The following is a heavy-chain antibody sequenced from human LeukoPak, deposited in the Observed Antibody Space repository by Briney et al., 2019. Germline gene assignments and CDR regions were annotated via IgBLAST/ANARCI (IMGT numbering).Heavy chain of an antibody. CDR1: GFTFSSYG. V-gene: IGHV3-30*18. CDR3: ANERSAYYYYYGMDV. CDR2: ISYDGGNK. Sequence: GGSLRLSCAASGFTFSSYGMHWVRQAPGKGLEWVAVISYDGGNKYYADSVKGRFTISRDNSKNTLYLQMNSLRAEDTAVYYCANERSAYYYYYGMDVWGQGTTVTVSS. J-gene: IGHJ6*02. D-gene: IGHD1-26*01.